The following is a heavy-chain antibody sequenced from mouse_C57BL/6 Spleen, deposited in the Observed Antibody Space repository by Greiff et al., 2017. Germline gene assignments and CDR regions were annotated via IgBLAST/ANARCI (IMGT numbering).Heavy chain of an antibody. J-gene: IGHJ4*01. Sequence: VQLKESGPELVKPGASVKISCKASGYSFTDYNMNWVKQSNGKSLEWIGVINPNYGTTSYNQKFKGKATLTVDQSSSTAYMQLNSLTSEDSAVYYCARSVDGYFLYYAMDYWGQGTSVTVSS. CDR3: ARSVDGYFLYYAMDY. V-gene: IGHV1-39*01. CDR2: INPNYGTT. CDR1: GYSFTDYN. D-gene: IGHD2-3*01.